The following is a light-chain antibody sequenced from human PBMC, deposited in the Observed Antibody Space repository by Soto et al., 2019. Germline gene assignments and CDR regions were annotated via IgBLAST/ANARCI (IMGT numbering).Light chain of an antibody. CDR2: GAS. CDR3: QQRSNWPT. Sequence: EIVLTQSPGTLSLSPGERATLSCRASQSVSSSYLAWYQQKPGQAPRLLIYGASNRATGTPARFSGSGSGRDFTLTISSLDPEDFAVYYCQQRSNWPTFGPGTKVDIK. V-gene: IGKV3D-20*02. J-gene: IGKJ3*01. CDR1: QSVSSSY.